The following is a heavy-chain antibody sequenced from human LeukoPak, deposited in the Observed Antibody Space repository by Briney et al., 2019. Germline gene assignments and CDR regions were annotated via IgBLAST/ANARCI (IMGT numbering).Heavy chain of an antibody. CDR2: IYYSGST. CDR1: GGSISSYY. V-gene: IGHV4-59*01. J-gene: IGHJ6*02. CDR3: ARVNGPNYYYYGMDV. Sequence: SETLSLTCTVSGGSISSYYWSWVRQPPGKGLEWIGYIYYSGSTNYNPSLKSRVTISVDTSKNQFSLKLSSVTAADTAVYYCARVNGPNYYYYGMDVWGQGTTVTVSS. D-gene: IGHD2-8*01.